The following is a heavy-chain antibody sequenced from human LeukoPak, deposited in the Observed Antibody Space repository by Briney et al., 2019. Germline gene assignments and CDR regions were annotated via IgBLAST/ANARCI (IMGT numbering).Heavy chain of an antibody. Sequence: SETLSLTCAVYGGSFSGYYWSWIRQPPGKGLEWIGEINHSGSTNYNPSLKGRVTISVDTSKNQFSLKLSSVTAADTAVYYCASRGCSGGSCYSDYWGQGTLVTVSS. J-gene: IGHJ4*02. V-gene: IGHV4-34*01. CDR3: ASRGCSGGSCYSDY. D-gene: IGHD2-15*01. CDR1: GGSFSGYY. CDR2: INHSGST.